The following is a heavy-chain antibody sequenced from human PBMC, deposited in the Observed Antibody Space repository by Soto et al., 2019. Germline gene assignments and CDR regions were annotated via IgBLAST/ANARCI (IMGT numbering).Heavy chain of an antibody. D-gene: IGHD4-17*01. CDR1: GYTFTSYG. CDR3: ARYHGDYYYYYGMDV. CDR2: ISAYNGNT. V-gene: IGHV1-18*01. Sequence: QVQLVQSGAEVKKPGASVKVSCKASGYTFTSYGISWVRQAPGQGLEWMGWISAYNGNTNYAQKLQGRVTMTTDTSTSTAYMELRSLKSDDTAVYYCARYHGDYYYYYGMDVWGQGTTVTVSS. J-gene: IGHJ6*02.